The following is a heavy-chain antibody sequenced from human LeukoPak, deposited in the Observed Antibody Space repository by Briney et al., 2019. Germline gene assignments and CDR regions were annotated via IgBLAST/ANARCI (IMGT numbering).Heavy chain of an antibody. Sequence: SETLSLTCTVSGGSISSSYWSWIRQPPGKGLEWIGYIYYSGSTNYNPSLKSRVTMSVDTSKKQFSLKLSSVTAADTAVYFCARVPLVHPNYHFDYWGQGTLVTVSS. CDR2: IYYSGST. CDR3: ARVPLVHPNYHFDY. CDR1: GGSISSSY. V-gene: IGHV4-59*12. J-gene: IGHJ4*02. D-gene: IGHD5-24*01.